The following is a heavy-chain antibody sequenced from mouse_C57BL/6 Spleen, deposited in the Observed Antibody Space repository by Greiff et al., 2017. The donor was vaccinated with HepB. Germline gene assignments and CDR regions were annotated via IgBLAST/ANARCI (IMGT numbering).Heavy chain of an antibody. CDR3: ARQVLWLRQGGYYFDY. CDR2: ISSGGSYT. Sequence: EVQVVESGGDLVKPGGSLKLSCAASGFTFSSYGMSWVRQTPDKRLEWVATISSGGSYTYYPDSVKGRFTISRDNAKNTLYLQMSSLKSEDTAMYDCARQVLWLRQGGYYFDYWGQGTTLTVSS. V-gene: IGHV5-6*01. D-gene: IGHD2-2*01. J-gene: IGHJ2*01. CDR1: GFTFSSYG.